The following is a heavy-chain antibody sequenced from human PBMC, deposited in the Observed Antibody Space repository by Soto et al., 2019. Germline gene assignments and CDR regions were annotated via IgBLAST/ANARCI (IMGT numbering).Heavy chain of an antibody. J-gene: IGHJ6*03. CDR3: TTDISYNWNYHDYMDV. CDR2: IKSKTDGGTT. Sequence: GGSLRLSCAASGFTFSNAWMSWVRQAPGKGLEWVGRIKSKTDGGTTDYAAPVKGRFTISRDDSKNTLYLQMNSLKTEDTAADYCTTDISYNWNYHDYMDVWGKGTTVTVSS. CDR1: GFTFSNAW. D-gene: IGHD1-20*01. V-gene: IGHV3-15*01.